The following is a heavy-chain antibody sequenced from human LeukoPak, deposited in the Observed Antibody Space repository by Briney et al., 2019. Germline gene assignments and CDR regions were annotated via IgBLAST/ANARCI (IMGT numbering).Heavy chain of an antibody. D-gene: IGHD5-24*01. Sequence: GGSLRLSCAASGFTFSSYAMNWVRQAPGKGLEWVSAISGGGGTIYYADSVKGRFTISRDNAKNSLYLQMNSLRDEDTAVYYCARAVGWLQSLDYWGQGTLVTVSS. V-gene: IGHV3-48*02. CDR1: GFTFSSYA. CDR3: ARAVGWLQSLDY. J-gene: IGHJ4*02. CDR2: ISGGGGTI.